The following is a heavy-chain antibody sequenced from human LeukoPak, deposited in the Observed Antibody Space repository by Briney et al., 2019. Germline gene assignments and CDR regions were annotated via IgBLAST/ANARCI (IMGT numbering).Heavy chain of an antibody. CDR2: INHSGST. CDR1: GGSFSGYY. V-gene: IGHV4-34*01. D-gene: IGHD2-2*02. Sequence: SETLSLTCAVYGGSFSGYYWSWIRQPPGKGLEWIGEINHSGSTNYNPSLKSRVTISVDTSKNQFSLKLSSVTAADTAVYYCARTSSRCSSTSCYMNSGGSWFDPWGQGTLVTVSS. J-gene: IGHJ5*02. CDR3: ARTSSRCSSTSCYMNSGGSWFDP.